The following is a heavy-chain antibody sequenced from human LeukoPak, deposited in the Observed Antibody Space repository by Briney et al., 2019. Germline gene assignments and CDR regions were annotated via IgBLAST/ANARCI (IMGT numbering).Heavy chain of an antibody. CDR1: GGSISSGDYY. D-gene: IGHD3-10*01. Sequence: PSQTLSLTCTVSGGSISSGDYYWSWIRQPPGKGLEWIGYIYYSGSTYYNPSLKSRVTISVDTSKNQFSLKLSSVTAADTAVYYCARASRGWFGDLEDVWGQGTTVTVSS. CDR3: ARASRGWFGDLEDV. V-gene: IGHV4-30-4*01. J-gene: IGHJ6*02. CDR2: IYYSGST.